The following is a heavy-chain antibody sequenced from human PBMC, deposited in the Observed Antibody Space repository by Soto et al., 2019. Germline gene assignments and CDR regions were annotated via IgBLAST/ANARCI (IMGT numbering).Heavy chain of an antibody. CDR3: ARESEDLTSNFDC. CDR2: ISSTTNYI. Sequence: GGSLRLSCVASGFTFTRYSMNWVRQAPGKGLEWVSSISSTTNYIYYGDSMKGRFTISRDNAKNSLYLEMNSLRAEDTAVYYCARESEDLTSNFDCWGQGTLVTVSS. V-gene: IGHV3-21*06. J-gene: IGHJ4*02. CDR1: GFTFTRYS.